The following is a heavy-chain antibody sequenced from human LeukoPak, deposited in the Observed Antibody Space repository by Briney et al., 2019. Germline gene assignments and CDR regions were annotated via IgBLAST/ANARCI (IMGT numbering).Heavy chain of an antibody. J-gene: IGHJ6*03. CDR3: ARSSGYYSSLFYMHV. V-gene: IGHV1-46*01. D-gene: IGHD3-22*01. CDR2: INPSGGST. CDR1: GYTFTNYY. Sequence: VASVKVSCKASGYTFTNYYIHWVRQAPGQGLEWMGIINPSGGSTSYAQKFQGRVTMTRDTSTSTVYMELSSLRSEDTAVYYCARSSGYYSSLFYMHVWGKGTTVTVSS.